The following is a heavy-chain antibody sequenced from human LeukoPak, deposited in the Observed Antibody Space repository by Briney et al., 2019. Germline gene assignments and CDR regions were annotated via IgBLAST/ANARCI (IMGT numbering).Heavy chain of an antibody. D-gene: IGHD4-23*01. V-gene: IGHV1-69*04. J-gene: IGHJ4*02. Sequence: ASVKVSCKASGGTFSSYAISWVRQAPGQGLEWMGRIIPILGIANYAQKFQGRVTITADKSTSTAYMELSSLRSEDTAVYYCARLYGGNSFLFDYWGQGTLVTVSS. CDR3: ARLYGGNSFLFDY. CDR2: IIPILGIA. CDR1: GGTFSSYA.